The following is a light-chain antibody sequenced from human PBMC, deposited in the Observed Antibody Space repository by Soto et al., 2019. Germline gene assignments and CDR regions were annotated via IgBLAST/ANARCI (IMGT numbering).Light chain of an antibody. CDR1: SSDVGGYDY. J-gene: IGLJ1*01. CDR3: SSYAGRTLYV. CDR2: EVT. Sequence: QSVLTQPPSASGSPGQSVTISCTGTSSDVGGYDYVSWYQQRPGKAPKLSIHEVTKRPSGVPDRFSGSKSGNTASLTVSGLQAEDEADYYCSSYAGRTLYVFGTGTQLTVL. V-gene: IGLV2-8*01.